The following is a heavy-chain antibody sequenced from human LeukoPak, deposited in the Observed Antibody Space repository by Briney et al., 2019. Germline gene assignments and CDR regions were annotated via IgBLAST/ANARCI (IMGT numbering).Heavy chain of an antibody. J-gene: IGHJ4*02. CDR3: VREGMGSGSYYADY. Sequence: ASVKVSCKASGYTFSGYYMHWVRQAPGQGLQWMGWINPNNGGTYYAQKFQGRGTMTRDTSISTVYMELSRLRSDDTAVYYCVREGMGSGSYYADYWGQGTLVTVSS. V-gene: IGHV1-2*02. CDR2: INPNNGGT. D-gene: IGHD1-26*01. CDR1: GYTFSGYY.